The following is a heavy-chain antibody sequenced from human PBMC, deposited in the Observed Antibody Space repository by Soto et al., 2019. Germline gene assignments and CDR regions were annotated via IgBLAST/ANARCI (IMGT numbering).Heavy chain of an antibody. V-gene: IGHV3-15*01. CDR1: GFTFSDAW. CDR2: IKSKIDGGTT. CDR3: TTEHSS. J-gene: IGHJ4*02. Sequence: GGSLRLSCAAPGFTFSDAWMSWVRQAPGKGLEWVGRIKSKIDGGTTDYAGPVKGRFSISRDDSKNTLYLQMNSLKTEDTAVYYCTTEHSSWGQGTMVTVYS. D-gene: IGHD6-13*01.